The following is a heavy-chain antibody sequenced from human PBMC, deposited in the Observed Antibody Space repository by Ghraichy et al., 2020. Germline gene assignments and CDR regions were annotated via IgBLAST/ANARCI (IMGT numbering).Heavy chain of an antibody. CDR2: IHPTGTN. CDR3: ARRRQTWSAAEGDAFDI. D-gene: IGHD5-18*01. Sequence: SETLSLTCAVYVGSFSGYYWSWIRQPPGKGLEWIGEIHPTGTNNNSPSLKSRLTLLVDTSKNQFSLLLKSVTAADTAVYYCARRRQTWSAAEGDAFDIWSQGTMVTVSS. CDR1: VGSFSGYY. V-gene: IGHV4-34*01. J-gene: IGHJ3*02.